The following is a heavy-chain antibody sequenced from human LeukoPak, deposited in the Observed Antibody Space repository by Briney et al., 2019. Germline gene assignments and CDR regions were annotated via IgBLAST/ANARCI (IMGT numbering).Heavy chain of an antibody. V-gene: IGHV4-59*08. Sequence: SETLSLTFTVSGGSISSYYWSWIRQPPGKGLEWIGYIYYSGSTNYNPSLKSRVTISVDTSKNQFSLKLSSVTAADTAVYYCARLNYDFWSGKYYFDYWGQGTLVTVSS. J-gene: IGHJ4*02. D-gene: IGHD3-3*01. CDR2: IYYSGST. CDR3: ARLNYDFWSGKYYFDY. CDR1: GGSISSYY.